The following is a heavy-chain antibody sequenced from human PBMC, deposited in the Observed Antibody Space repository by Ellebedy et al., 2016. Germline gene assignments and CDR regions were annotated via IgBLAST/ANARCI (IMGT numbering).Heavy chain of an antibody. D-gene: IGHD6-19*01. J-gene: IGHJ4*02. CDR2: ISSNGGST. CDR3: VKDGRRSQYSSGWYDY. CDR1: GFTFSSYA. Sequence: GGSLRLSCSASGFTFSSYAMHWVRQAPGKGLEYVSAISSNGGSTYYADSVKGRFTISRDNSKNTLYLQMSSLRAEDTAVYYCVKDGRRSQYSSGWYDYWGQGTLVTVSS. V-gene: IGHV3-64D*06.